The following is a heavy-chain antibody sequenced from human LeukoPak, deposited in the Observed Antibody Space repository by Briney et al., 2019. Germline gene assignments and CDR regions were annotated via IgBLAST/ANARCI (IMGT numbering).Heavy chain of an antibody. CDR2: ISSSGSTI. CDR3: ARGGSSWYEYFQH. D-gene: IGHD6-13*01. V-gene: IGHV3-48*03. CDR1: GFTFSSYE. Sequence: EPGGSLRLSCAASGFTFSSYEMNWVRQAPGKGLEWVSYISSSGSTIYYADSVKGRFTISRDNAKNSLYLRMNSLRAEDTAVYYCARGGSSWYEYFQHWGQGTLVTVSS. J-gene: IGHJ1*01.